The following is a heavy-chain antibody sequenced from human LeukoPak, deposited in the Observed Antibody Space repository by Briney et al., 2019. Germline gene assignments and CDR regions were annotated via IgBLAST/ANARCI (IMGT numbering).Heavy chain of an antibody. CDR2: IYYSGST. CDR1: GGSISSYY. J-gene: IGHJ4*02. Sequence: PSETLSLTCTVSGGSISSYYWSWIRQPPGKGLEWIGYIYYSGSTKYNPSLKSRVTISVDTSKNQFSLKLSSVTAADTAVYYCARGGPDDSSGYYLLYYWGQGTRVTVSS. CDR3: ARGGPDDSSGYYLLYY. V-gene: IGHV4-59*01. D-gene: IGHD3-22*01.